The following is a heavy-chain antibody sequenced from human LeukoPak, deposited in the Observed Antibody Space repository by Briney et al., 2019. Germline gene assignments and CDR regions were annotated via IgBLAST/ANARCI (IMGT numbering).Heavy chain of an antibody. Sequence: SETLSLTCTVSGGSISSYYWSWIRQPPGKGLEWIGYIYTSGSTNYNPSLKSRVTISVDTSKNQFSLKLSSVTAADTAVYYCARCTGPDTYYYDSSGCVFDYRGQGTLVTVSS. CDR1: GGSISSYY. CDR2: IYTSGST. J-gene: IGHJ4*02. V-gene: IGHV4-4*09. D-gene: IGHD3-22*01. CDR3: ARCTGPDTYYYDSSGCVFDY.